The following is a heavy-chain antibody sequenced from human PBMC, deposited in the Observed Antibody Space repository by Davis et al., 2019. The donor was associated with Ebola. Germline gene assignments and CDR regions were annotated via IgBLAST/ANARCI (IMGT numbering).Heavy chain of an antibody. V-gene: IGHV4-59*01. D-gene: IGHD5-18*01. Sequence: MPGGSLRLSCTVSGGSISSYYWSWIRQPPGKGLEWIGYIYYSGSTNYNPSLKSRVTISVDTSKNQFSLKLSSVTAADTAVYYCARDAGYSYGFDYWGQGTLVTVSS. J-gene: IGHJ4*02. CDR2: IYYSGST. CDR1: GGSISSYY. CDR3: ARDAGYSYGFDY.